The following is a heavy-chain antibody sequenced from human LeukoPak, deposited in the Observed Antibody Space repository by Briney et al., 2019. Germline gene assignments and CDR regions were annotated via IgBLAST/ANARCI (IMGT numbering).Heavy chain of an antibody. CDR1: GYSFSTYW. D-gene: IGHD6-6*01. J-gene: IGHJ6*03. Sequence: GESLKISCKGSGYSFSTYWIAWVRQMPGKGLEWMGIIYPGDSDTRYSPSFQGLVTISADKSMSTAYLQWSSLKASDTAMYYCARQKSIAARPTYYYMDVWGKGTTVTVSS. CDR2: IYPGDSDT. V-gene: IGHV5-51*01. CDR3: ARQKSIAARPTYYYMDV.